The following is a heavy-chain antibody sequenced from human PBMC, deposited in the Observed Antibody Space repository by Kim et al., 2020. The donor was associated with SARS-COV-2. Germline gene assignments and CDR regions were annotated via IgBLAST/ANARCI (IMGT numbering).Heavy chain of an antibody. CDR3: ARGGLRLGELSPYYYYGMDV. J-gene: IGHJ6*02. CDR2: IYYSGST. Sequence: SETLSLTCTVSGGSISSGGYYWSWIRQHPGKGLEWIGYIYYSGSTYYNPSLKSRVTISVDTSKNQFSLKLSSVTAADTAVYYCARGGLRLGELSPYYYYGMDVWGQGTTVTVSS. V-gene: IGHV4-31*03. CDR1: GGSISSGGYY. D-gene: IGHD3-16*02.